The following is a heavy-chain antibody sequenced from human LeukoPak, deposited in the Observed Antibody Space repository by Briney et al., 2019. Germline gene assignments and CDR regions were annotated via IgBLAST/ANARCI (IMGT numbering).Heavy chain of an antibody. D-gene: IGHD1-14*01. V-gene: IGHV4-59*08. CDR2: IYYSGST. CDR3: ASLHTPGYFDY. CDR1: DGSISSYY. Sequence: SETLSLTCTVSDGSISSYYWNWIRQPPGKGLEWIGYIYYSGSTNYNPSLKSRVTVSVDTSKNQFSLKLSSVTAADTAVYYCASLHTPGYFDYWGQGTLVTVSS. J-gene: IGHJ4*02.